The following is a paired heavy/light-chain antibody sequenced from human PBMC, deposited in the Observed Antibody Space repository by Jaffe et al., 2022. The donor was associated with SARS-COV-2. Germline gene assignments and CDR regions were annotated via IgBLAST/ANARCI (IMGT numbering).Heavy chain of an antibody. CDR1: GFSLSTSGVG. CDR3: AHSSPYYYDSSGYYYVDAFDI. Sequence: QITLKESGPTLVKPTQTLTLTCTFSGFSLSTSGVGVGWIRQPPGKALEWLALIYWDDDKRYSPSLKSRLTITKDTSKNQVVLTMTNMDPVDTATYYCAHSSPYYYDSSGYYYVDAFDIWGQGTMVTVSS. D-gene: IGHD3-22*01. CDR2: IYWDDDK. J-gene: IGHJ3*02. V-gene: IGHV2-5*02.
Light chain of an antibody. J-gene: IGKJ3*01. CDR1: QSISSW. CDR3: QQYNSYPFT. Sequence: DIQMTQSPSTLSASVGDRVTITCRASQSISSWLAWYQQKPGKAPKLLIYKASSLESGVPSRFSGSGSGTEFTLTISSLQPDDFATYYCQQYNSYPFTFGPGTKVDIK. CDR2: KAS. V-gene: IGKV1-5*03.